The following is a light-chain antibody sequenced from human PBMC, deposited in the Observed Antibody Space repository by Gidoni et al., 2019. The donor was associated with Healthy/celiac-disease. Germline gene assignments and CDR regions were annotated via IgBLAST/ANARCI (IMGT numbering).Light chain of an antibody. J-gene: IGKJ2*01. CDR3: QQYNNWPPST. V-gene: IGKV3-15*01. CDR1: QSVSSN. CDR2: GAS. Sequence: EIVMTQSPATLSVSPGERATLSCRASQSVSSNFAWYQQKPGQAPRLLIYGASTRATGIPARFSGSGSGTEFTLTISRLQSEDFAVYYCQQYNNWPPSTFXQXTKLEIK.